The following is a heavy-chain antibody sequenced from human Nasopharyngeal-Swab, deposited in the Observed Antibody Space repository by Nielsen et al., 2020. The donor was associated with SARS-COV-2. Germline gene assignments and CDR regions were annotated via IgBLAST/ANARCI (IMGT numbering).Heavy chain of an antibody. CDR3: ARMGIAVAERSYYFDY. Sequence: VRQAPGQGLEWVSSISSSSSYIYYADSVKGRFTISRDNAKNSLYLQMNSLRAEDTAVYYCARMGIAVAERSYYFDYWGQGTLVTVSS. V-gene: IGHV3-21*01. CDR2: ISSSSSYI. J-gene: IGHJ4*02. D-gene: IGHD6-19*01.